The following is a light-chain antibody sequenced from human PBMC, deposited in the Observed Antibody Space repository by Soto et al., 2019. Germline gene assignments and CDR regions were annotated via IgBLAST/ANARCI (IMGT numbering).Light chain of an antibody. J-gene: IGLJ3*02. CDR2: RNN. Sequence: QSGLTQPPSASGTPGQRVIISCSGKTPNIGSNYVYWYRHLPGTAPQLLIYRNNQRPSGVPDRFSGSKSRTSASLAISGLRSEDEADYYCASWDDSLSGRVFGGGTKQTVL. CDR3: ASWDDSLSGRV. V-gene: IGLV1-47*01. CDR1: TPNIGSNY.